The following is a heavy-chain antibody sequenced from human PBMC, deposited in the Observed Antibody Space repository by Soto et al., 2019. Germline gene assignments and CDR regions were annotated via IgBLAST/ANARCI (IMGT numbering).Heavy chain of an antibody. CDR1: GFTFSSYS. Sequence: GGSLRLSCAASGFTFSSYSMNWVRQAPGKGLEWVSSISSSSSYIYYADSVKGRFTISRDNAKNSLYLQMNSLRAEDTAVYYCATIPAAMFYYMDVWGKGTTVTVSS. D-gene: IGHD2-2*01. CDR2: ISSSSSYI. V-gene: IGHV3-21*01. J-gene: IGHJ6*03. CDR3: ATIPAAMFYYMDV.